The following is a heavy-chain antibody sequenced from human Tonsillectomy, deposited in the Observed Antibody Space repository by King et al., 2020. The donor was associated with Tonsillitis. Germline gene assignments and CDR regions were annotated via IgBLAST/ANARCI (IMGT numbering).Heavy chain of an antibody. CDR2: IWYDGSNK. CDR3: ARGRGEMATLDY. V-gene: IGHV3-33*01. Sequence: VQLVESGGGVVQPGRSLRLSCAASGFTFSSYGMHCVRQAPGKGLEWVAVIWYDGSNKYYADSVKGRFTISRDNSKNTLYLQMNSLRAEDTAVYYCARGRGEMATLDYWGQGTLVTVSS. D-gene: IGHD5-24*01. CDR1: GFTFSSYG. J-gene: IGHJ4*02.